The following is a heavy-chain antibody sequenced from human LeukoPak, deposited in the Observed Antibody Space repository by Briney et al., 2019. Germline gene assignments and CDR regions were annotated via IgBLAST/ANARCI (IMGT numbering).Heavy chain of an antibody. J-gene: IGHJ4*02. CDR3: AKGGCYYIEMGYFDY. Sequence: GGSLRLSCATSGFSISNSAMSWVRQAPGKGLEWVSLIVASSGSTFYADSVKGRFTISRDSSKNTLYLQMNSLRAEDMAVDYCAKGGCYYIEMGYFDYWGQGTLVTVSS. D-gene: IGHD2-2*01. V-gene: IGHV3-23*01. CDR2: IVASSGST. CDR1: GFSISNSA.